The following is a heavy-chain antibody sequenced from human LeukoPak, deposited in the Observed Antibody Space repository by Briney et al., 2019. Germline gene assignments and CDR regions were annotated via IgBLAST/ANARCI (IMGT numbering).Heavy chain of an antibody. Sequence: PGGSLRLSCAASGFIFNHHAMHWVRQAPGKGLQWVAVIWSDKSNRFYADSVRGRFTISRDDSRKTVYLQMERLTAEDPAIYYCAKDAQRGFDYSNSLEYWGQGALVTVAS. J-gene: IGHJ4*02. CDR2: IWSDKSNR. CDR3: AKDAQRGFDYSNSLEY. D-gene: IGHD4-11*01. CDR1: GFIFNHHA. V-gene: IGHV3-33*06.